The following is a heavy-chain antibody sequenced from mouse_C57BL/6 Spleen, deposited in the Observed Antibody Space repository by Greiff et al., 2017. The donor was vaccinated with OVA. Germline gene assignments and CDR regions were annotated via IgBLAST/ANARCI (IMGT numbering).Heavy chain of an antibody. Sequence: EVNVVESGGDLVKPGGSLKLSCAASGFTFSSYGMSWVRQTPDKRLEWVATISSGGSYTYYPDSVKGRFTISRGNAKNTLYLQMSSLKSEDTAMYYCARPYAYWGQGTLVTVSA. CDR2: ISSGGSYT. CDR3: ARPYAY. J-gene: IGHJ3*01. V-gene: IGHV5-6*01. CDR1: GFTFSSYG.